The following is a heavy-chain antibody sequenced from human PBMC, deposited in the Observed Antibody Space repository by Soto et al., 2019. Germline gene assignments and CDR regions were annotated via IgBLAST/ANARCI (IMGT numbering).Heavy chain of an antibody. CDR2: ISAYNGNI. D-gene: IGHD6-13*01. J-gene: IGHJ4*02. Sequence: GASAELCCKDPAYRFNSRCMRWVRQDNGQELGWVGWISAYNGNINYAQKFRGRVTMTTDTSTSSAYLEVRSLRSDDTAVYYCARSGSSWNLSEFGSWGQGTLGTGSS. V-gene: IGHV1-18*01. CDR1: AYRFNSRC. CDR3: ARSGSSWNLSEFGS.